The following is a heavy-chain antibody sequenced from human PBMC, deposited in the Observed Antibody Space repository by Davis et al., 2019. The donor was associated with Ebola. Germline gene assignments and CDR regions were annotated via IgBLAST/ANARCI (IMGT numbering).Heavy chain of an antibody. CDR1: GGSVSNYY. CDR3: ARPKYYYDSSGYYSY. CDR2: INHSGST. V-gene: IGHV4-34*01. D-gene: IGHD3-22*01. Sequence: MPSETLSLTCTVSGGSVSNYYWSWIRQPPGKGLEWIGEINHSGSTNYNPSLKSRVTISVDTSKNQFSLKLSSVTAADTAVYYCARPKYYYDSSGYYSYWGQGTLVTVS. J-gene: IGHJ4*02.